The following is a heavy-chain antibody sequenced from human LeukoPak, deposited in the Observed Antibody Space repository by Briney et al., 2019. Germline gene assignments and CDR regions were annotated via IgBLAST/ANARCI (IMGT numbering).Heavy chain of an antibody. CDR1: GFTFSSYS. V-gene: IGHV3-48*01. J-gene: IGHJ4*02. CDR3: AKGPSVLGYCSGGSCYPYYFDY. Sequence: GGSLRLSCAASGFTFSSYSMNWVRQAPGKGLEWVSYISSSSSTIYYADSVKGRFTISRDNAKNSLYLQMNSLRAEDTAVYYCAKGPSVLGYCSGGSCYPYYFDYWGQGTLVTVSS. D-gene: IGHD2-15*01. CDR2: ISSSSSTI.